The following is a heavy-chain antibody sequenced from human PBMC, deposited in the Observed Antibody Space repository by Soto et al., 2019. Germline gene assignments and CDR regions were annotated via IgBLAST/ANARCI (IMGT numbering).Heavy chain of an antibody. V-gene: IGHV3-11*01. Sequence: PGXSLRLSCAASGFTFSDYYISWILQAPGKGLEWVSYISSSGSTIYYADSVKGRFTISRDNAKNSLYLQMNSLRAEDTAVYYCARAKYDFWSGYYFDYWGQGTLVTVSS. CDR3: ARAKYDFWSGYYFDY. CDR1: GFTFSDYY. D-gene: IGHD3-3*01. J-gene: IGHJ4*02. CDR2: ISSSGSTI.